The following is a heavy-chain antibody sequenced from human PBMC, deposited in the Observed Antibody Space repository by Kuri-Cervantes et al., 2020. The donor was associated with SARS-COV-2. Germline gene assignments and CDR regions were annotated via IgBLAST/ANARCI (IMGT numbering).Heavy chain of an antibody. Sequence: GGSLRLSCSASGFTFSSYWMHRVRQAPGKGLVWVSRINSDGSRKTNVASVKGRFTIARDNAKNTLYLKMNSLRAEDTAVYYCARDQGFTYYYASGSYATQAFDIWGRGTMVTVSS. CDR3: ARDQGFTYYYASGSYATQAFDI. CDR1: GFTFSSYW. V-gene: IGHV3-74*03. CDR2: INSDGSRK. D-gene: IGHD3-10*01. J-gene: IGHJ3*02.